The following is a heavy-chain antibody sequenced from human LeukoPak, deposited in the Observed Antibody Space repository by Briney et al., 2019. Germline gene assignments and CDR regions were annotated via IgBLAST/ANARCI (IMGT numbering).Heavy chain of an antibody. Sequence: ASETLSLTCAVYGGSFSGYYWSWIRQPPGKGLEWIGEINHSGSTNYNPSLKSRVTISVDTSKNQFSLKLSSVTAADTAVYYCARGLSAYSSSWYKDYWGQGTLVTVSS. CDR1: GGSFSGYY. CDR3: ARGLSAYSSSWYKDY. V-gene: IGHV4-34*01. D-gene: IGHD6-13*01. J-gene: IGHJ4*02. CDR2: INHSGST.